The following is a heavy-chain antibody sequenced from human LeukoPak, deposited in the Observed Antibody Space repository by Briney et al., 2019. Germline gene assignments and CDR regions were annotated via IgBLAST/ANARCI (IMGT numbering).Heavy chain of an antibody. CDR2: ITASAST. Sequence: AETLSLSCSASGVSFSNYSMSWVRQPPGKGLEWVGDITASASTYYTPSLKSRVTISGDTSKNPFSLKMTSVSAEDTAVYYCARLRSGMDVWGQGTTVTVSS. V-gene: IGHV4-34*01. J-gene: IGHJ6*02. CDR1: GVSFSNYS. CDR3: ARLRSGMDV.